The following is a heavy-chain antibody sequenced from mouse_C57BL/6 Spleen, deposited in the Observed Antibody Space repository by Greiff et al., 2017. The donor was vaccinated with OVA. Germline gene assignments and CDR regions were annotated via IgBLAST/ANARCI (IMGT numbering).Heavy chain of an antibody. CDR1: GYTFTGYW. J-gene: IGHJ1*03. CDR2: ILPGSGST. Sequence: VKLVESGAELMKPGASVKLSCKATGYTFTGYWIEWVKQRPGHGLEWIGEILPGSGSTNYNEKFKGKATFTADTSSNTAYMQLSSLTTEDSAIYYCARSAYYGSSYVYWYFDVWGTGTTVTVSS. CDR3: ARSAYYGSSYVYWYFDV. V-gene: IGHV1-9*01. D-gene: IGHD1-1*01.